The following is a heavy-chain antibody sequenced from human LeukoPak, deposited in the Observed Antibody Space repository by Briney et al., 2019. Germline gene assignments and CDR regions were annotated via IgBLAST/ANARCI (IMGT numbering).Heavy chain of an antibody. CDR2: ISSSGSTI. D-gene: IGHD6-13*01. CDR3: ARVDSSSPPDY. CDR1: GFTFSSYS. J-gene: IGHJ4*02. Sequence: GGSLRLSCAASGFTFSSYSMNWVRQAPGKGLEWVSYISSSGSTIYYADSVKGRFTISRDNAKNSLYLQMNSLRAEDTAVYYRARVDSSSPPDYWGQGTLVAVSS. V-gene: IGHV3-48*04.